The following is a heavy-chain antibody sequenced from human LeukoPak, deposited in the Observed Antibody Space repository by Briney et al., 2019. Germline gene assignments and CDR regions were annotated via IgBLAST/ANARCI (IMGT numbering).Heavy chain of an antibody. CDR1: GFTVSSNY. Sequence: GGSLXLSCAASGFTVSSNYMSWVRQAPGKGVEWGSVIYSGGSTYYADSVKGRFTISRDNSKNTLYLQMNSLRAEDTAVYYCAKDTIYYDSSGYPGEDYWGQGTLVTVSS. D-gene: IGHD3-22*01. CDR2: IYSGGST. CDR3: AKDTIYYDSSGYPGEDY. J-gene: IGHJ4*02. V-gene: IGHV3-53*05.